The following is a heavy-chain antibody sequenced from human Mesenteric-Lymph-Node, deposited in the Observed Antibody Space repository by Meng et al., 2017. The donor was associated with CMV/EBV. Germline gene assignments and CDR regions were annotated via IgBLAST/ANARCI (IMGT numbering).Heavy chain of an antibody. D-gene: IGHD3-3*01. V-gene: IGHV3-21*01. Sequence: GESLKISCAASGFTFNSYSMNWVRQAPGKGLEWVSSISSSSSYIYYADSVKGRFTISRDNAKNSLYLQMNSLRAEDTAVYYCAREPFRAITSYGMDVWGQGTTVTVSS. CDR1: GFTFNSYS. CDR3: AREPFRAITSYGMDV. CDR2: ISSSSSYI. J-gene: IGHJ6*02.